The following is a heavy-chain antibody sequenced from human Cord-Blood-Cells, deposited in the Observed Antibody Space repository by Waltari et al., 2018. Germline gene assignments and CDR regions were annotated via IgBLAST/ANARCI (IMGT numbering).Heavy chain of an antibody. CDR3: ARGKCTIFGVVILQKQDFQH. D-gene: IGHD3-3*01. J-gene: IGHJ1*01. CDR1: GGTFSSYA. CDR2: IIPIFGTA. V-gene: IGHV1-69*06. Sequence: QVQLVQSGAEVKKPGSSVKVSCKASGGTFSSYAISWVRQAPGQGLEWMGGIIPIFGTANYAQKFQGRVTITSDKSTSTAYMELSSLRSEDTAVYYCARGKCTIFGVVILQKQDFQHWGQGTLVTVSS.